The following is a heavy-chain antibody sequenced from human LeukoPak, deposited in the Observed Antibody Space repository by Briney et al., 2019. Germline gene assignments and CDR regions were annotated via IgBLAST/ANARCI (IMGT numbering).Heavy chain of an antibody. J-gene: IGHJ4*02. CDR1: GGSISSYY. V-gene: IGHV4-59*01. CDR3: ARGRTFDT. Sequence: SETLSLTCTVSGGSISSYYWSWIRQPPGKGLEWIGNIYDRGSTKYNPSLKSRVTISVDTSKNQFSLRLSSVTAADTAVYYCARGRTFDTWGQGTLVTVSS. CDR2: IYDRGST.